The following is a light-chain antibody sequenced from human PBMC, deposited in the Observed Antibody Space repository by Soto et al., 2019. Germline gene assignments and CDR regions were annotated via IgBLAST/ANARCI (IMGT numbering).Light chain of an antibody. V-gene: IGKV1-9*01. CDR2: TAS. CDR1: QGISTY. Sequence: DIQMTQSPSTLSASVGDRVTITCRASQGISTYLAWYQQKPGQAPNLLIYTASTLHPGVPSRFRGRAFGPAFTLTISSLEPEDFAIYYCQQRQYWPPITFGQGTRLEIK. CDR3: QQRQYWPPIT. J-gene: IGKJ5*01.